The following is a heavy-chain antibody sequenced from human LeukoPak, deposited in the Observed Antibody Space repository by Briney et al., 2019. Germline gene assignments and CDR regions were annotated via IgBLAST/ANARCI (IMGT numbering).Heavy chain of an antibody. V-gene: IGHV3-21*01. CDR3: AREAGPPEPFDY. CDR2: TSSSSSYI. D-gene: IGHD1-14*01. CDR1: GFTFSSYS. Sequence: PGGSLRLSCAASGFTFSSYSMNWVRQAPGKGLEWASSTSSSSSYIYYADSVKGRFTISRDNAKNSLYLQMNSLRAEDTAVYYCAREAGPPEPFDYWGQGTLVTVSS. J-gene: IGHJ4*02.